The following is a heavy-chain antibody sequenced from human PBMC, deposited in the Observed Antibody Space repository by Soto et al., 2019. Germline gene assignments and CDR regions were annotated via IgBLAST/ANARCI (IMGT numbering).Heavy chain of an antibody. V-gene: IGHV3-23*01. J-gene: IGHJ4*02. CDR3: AKGMGYQLLGLRFLEWLLSGPFDY. CDR2: ISGSGGST. Sequence: PGGSLRLSCAASGFTFSSYAMSWVRQAPGKGLEWVSAISGSGGSTYYADSVKGRFTISRDNSKNTLYLQMNSLRAEDTAVYYCAKGMGYQLLGLRFLEWLLSGPFDYWGQGTLVTVSS. D-gene: IGHD3-3*01. CDR1: GFTFSSYA.